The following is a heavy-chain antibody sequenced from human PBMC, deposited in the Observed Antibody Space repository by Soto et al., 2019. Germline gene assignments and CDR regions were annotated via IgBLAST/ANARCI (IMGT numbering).Heavy chain of an antibody. V-gene: IGHV3-33*08. CDR3: ARGADTTGHYSHFDL. J-gene: IGHJ4*02. CDR1: GFTFSYYG. CDR2: MHTGGNEK. D-gene: IGHD3-9*01. Sequence: QVQLVESGGGVVQPGGSLRLSCAASGFTFSYYGFHWVRQAPGKGLEWVAVMHTGGNEKYYVDSVKGRFTVSRDDSRNTVYLEMSGLRAEDTAEYFCARGADTTGHYSHFDLWGRGALVAVS.